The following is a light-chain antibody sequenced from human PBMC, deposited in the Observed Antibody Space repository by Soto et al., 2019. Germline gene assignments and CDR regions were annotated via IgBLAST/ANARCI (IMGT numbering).Light chain of an antibody. CDR2: DAL. Sequence: ESVLTQAPATLYLSPGDRATLSCRASQSVDWYVAWYQQKPGQVPRLLIYDALKRATGTPDRFSGSGSGTDFTLTIRRLEPEDFAVYYCQQRSNWPPITFGPGTKVDLK. V-gene: IGKV3-11*01. CDR1: QSVDWY. J-gene: IGKJ3*01. CDR3: QQRSNWPPIT.